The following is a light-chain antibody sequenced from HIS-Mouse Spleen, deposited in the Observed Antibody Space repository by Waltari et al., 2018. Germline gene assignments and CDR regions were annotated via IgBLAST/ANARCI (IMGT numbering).Light chain of an antibody. J-gene: IGKJ1*01. V-gene: IGKV1-5*03. CDR2: KAS. CDR1: QSISSW. CDR3: QQYNSYSWT. Sequence: DIQMTQSPSTLSASVGDRVPITCRASQSISSWLAWYQQKPGKAPKLLIYKASSLESGVPSRFSGSGSGTEFTLTISSLQPDDFATYYCQQYNSYSWTFDQGTKVEIK.